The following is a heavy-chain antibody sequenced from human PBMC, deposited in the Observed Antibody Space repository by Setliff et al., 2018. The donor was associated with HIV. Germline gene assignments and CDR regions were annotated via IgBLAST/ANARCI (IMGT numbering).Heavy chain of an antibody. CDR2: MNPNSGNT. D-gene: IGHD2-8*01. CDR3: ARGSGYCKNGVCYIGVHRTPDKYYFDS. CDR1: GYTFTRYD. V-gene: IGHV1-8*01. J-gene: IGHJ4*02. Sequence: ASVKVSCKASGYTFTRYDINWVRQATGQGLEWMGWMNPNSGNTGYAQKFQGRVTMTRNTSIRTAYMELSSLRSEDTAVYYCARGSGYCKNGVCYIGVHRTPDKYYFDSWGQGARVTVSS.